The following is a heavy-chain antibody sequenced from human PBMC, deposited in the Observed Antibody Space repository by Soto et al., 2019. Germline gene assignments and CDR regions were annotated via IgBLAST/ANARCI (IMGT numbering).Heavy chain of an antibody. J-gene: IGHJ6*02. CDR3: ARIHFGDEPSYYYYGMDV. CDR2: VCCTGST. CDR1: GCSFSSGDYY. D-gene: IGHD4-17*01. V-gene: IGHV4-30-4*01. Sequence: SETLSLTCTVSGCSFSSGDYYWIWVGQRPGKGLEWIGYVCCTGSTFNNPSLKSRVSISIDTSMTQFSLKLSSETAADTDVYYCARIHFGDEPSYYYYGMDVWGQGTTVTVSS.